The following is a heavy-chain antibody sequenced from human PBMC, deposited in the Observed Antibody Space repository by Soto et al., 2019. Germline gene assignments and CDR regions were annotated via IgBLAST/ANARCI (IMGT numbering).Heavy chain of an antibody. CDR2: IYYSGSA. Sequence: QVQLQESGPGLVKPSETLSLTCTVSGASISSYHWSWIRQTPGKGLEWIGYIYYSGSANYNPSLRSRVTFSADTSKNPVALSLCPVAAAARGVYGCAAAVRGVVMFSFSDM. CDR3: AAAVRGVVMFSFSDM. CDR1: GASISSYH. J-gene: IGHJ6*03. V-gene: IGHV4-59*08. D-gene: IGHD2-21*01.